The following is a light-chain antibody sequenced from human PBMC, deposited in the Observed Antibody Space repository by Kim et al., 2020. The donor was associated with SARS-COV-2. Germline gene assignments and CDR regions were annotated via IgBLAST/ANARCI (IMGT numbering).Light chain of an antibody. J-gene: IGLJ3*02. CDR3: QVWDSSSDHPE. CDR1: NMGSKS. CDR2: YDS. Sequence: APGKTGRITCGGNNMGSKSVHWYQPTPGQAPVLVIYYDSDRPSGIPERFSGSNSGNTATLTISRVEAGDEADYYCQVWDSSSDHPEFGGGTKLTVL. V-gene: IGLV3-21*04.